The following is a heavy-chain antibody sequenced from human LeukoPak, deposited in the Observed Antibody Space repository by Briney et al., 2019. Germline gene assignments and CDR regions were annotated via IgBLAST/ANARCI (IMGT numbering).Heavy chain of an antibody. Sequence: QPGRSLRLSCAASGFTFSSYAMHWVRQAPGKGLEWVAVISYGGSNKYYADSVKGRFIISRDNSKNTLYLQMNSLRAEDTAVYYCARDLRDNWSNPDSWGQGTLVTVSS. CDR2: ISYGGSNK. CDR3: ARDLRDNWSNPDS. D-gene: IGHD1-1*01. V-gene: IGHV3-30-3*01. J-gene: IGHJ4*02. CDR1: GFTFSSYA.